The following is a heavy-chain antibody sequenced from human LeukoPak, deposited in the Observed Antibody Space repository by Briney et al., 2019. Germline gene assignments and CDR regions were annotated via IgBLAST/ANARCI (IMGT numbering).Heavy chain of an antibody. V-gene: IGHV4-39*07. CDR1: SGSISTSNYY. Sequence: SETLSLTCTVSSGSISTSNYYWGWVRRPPGKALEWIGNIFYSGSTYYSPSLKSRVTISVDTSKNQFSLRLSSVTAADTAVYYCARSNGFNDAFDIWGQGTMVTVSS. D-gene: IGHD4-17*01. CDR3: ARSNGFNDAFDI. J-gene: IGHJ3*02. CDR2: IFYSGST.